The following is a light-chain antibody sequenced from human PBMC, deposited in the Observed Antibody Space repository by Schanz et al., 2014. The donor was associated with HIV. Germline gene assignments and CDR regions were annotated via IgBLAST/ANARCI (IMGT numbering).Light chain of an antibody. Sequence: QSVLTQPPSASGTPGQRVTISCSGSSSNIGINTVNWYQHLPGTAPQLLIYSDNQRPSRVPDRFSGSKSGTSASLAISGLQSEDESDYYCAAWDEGLNGWVFGGGTKLTVL. CDR2: SDN. CDR1: SSNIGINT. CDR3: AAWDEGLNGWV. V-gene: IGLV1-44*01. J-gene: IGLJ3*02.